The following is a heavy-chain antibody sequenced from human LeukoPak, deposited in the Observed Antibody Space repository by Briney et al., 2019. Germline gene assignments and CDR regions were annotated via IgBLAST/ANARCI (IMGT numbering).Heavy chain of an antibody. V-gene: IGHV3-74*01. J-gene: IGHJ4*02. D-gene: IGHD4-23*01. Sequence: PGGSLRLSCVASGFTLSDYWMHWVRQAPGKGLLWVSRINGDGRITGHADSVKGRFTTSRDNAKNTLYLQMNGLRVEDTALYYCARDPPDGGNSKLQFDYWGQGALVTVSS. CDR2: INGDGRIT. CDR1: GFTLSDYW. CDR3: ARDPPDGGNSKLQFDY.